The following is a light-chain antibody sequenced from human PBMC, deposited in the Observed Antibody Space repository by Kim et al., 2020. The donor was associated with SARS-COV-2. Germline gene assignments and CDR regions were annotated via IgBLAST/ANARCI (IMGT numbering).Light chain of an antibody. CDR1: SSDVGGYNY. Sequence: QSALTQPASVSGSPGQSITISCTGTSSDVGGYNYVSWYQQHPGKAPKLMIYDVSNRPSGVSNRFSGSKAGNTASLTISGLHAEDEADYYCSSYTSSGTDVVFGGGTQLTVL. CDR2: DVS. CDR3: SSYTSSGTDVV. V-gene: IGLV2-14*03. J-gene: IGLJ2*01.